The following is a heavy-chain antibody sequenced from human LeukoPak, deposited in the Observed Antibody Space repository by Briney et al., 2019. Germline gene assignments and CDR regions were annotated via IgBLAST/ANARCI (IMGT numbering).Heavy chain of an antibody. D-gene: IGHD3-10*01. V-gene: IGHV4-4*07. J-gene: IGHJ4*02. CDR2: IYSSGST. Sequence: SETLSLTCTVSGGSINTQYWSWIRQPAGKGLERIGRIYSSGSTNYNTSLMTRLTMSVDTSKNQISLNLHSVTAADTAVYYCARDLIHGSGTYFNPLGYWGLGILVTVSS. CDR3: ARDLIHGSGTYFNPLGY. CDR1: GGSINTQY.